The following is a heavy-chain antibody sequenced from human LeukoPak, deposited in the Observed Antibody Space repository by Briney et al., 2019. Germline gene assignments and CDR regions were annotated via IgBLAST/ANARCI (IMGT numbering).Heavy chain of an antibody. CDR2: INHSGST. Sequence: SETLSLTCAVYGGSFSGYYWSWIRQPPGKGLEWIGEINHSGSTNYNPSLKSRVTISVDTSKNQFSLKLSSVTAADTAVYYCASCYGDYEFDYWGQGTLVTVSS. D-gene: IGHD4-17*01. J-gene: IGHJ4*02. CDR3: ASCYGDYEFDY. V-gene: IGHV4-34*01. CDR1: GGSFSGYY.